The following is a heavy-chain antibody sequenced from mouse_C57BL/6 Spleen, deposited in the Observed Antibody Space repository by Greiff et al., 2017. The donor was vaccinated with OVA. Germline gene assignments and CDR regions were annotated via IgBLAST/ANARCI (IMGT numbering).Heavy chain of an antibody. V-gene: IGHV1-50*01. CDR3: ARSYDY. CDR1: GYTFTSYW. J-gene: IGHJ2*01. CDR2: IDPSDSYT. Sequence: QVQLQQPGAELVKPGASVKLSCKASGYTFTSYWMQWVKQRPGQGLEWIGEIDPSDSYTNYNQKFKGKATLTVDTSSSTAYLQLRSLTSEASAVYYCARSYDYWGQGTTLTVSS.